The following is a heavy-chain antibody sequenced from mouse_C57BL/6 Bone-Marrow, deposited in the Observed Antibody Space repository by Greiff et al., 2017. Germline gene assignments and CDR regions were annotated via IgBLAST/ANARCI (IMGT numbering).Heavy chain of an antibody. V-gene: IGHV1-53*01. J-gene: IGHJ2*01. Sequence: VQLQQPGTELVKPGASVKLSCKASGYTFTSYWMHWVKQRPGQGLEWIGNINPNNGGTSYNQKFKGKATLTVDKSSSTAYMELRSLTSEDSAVYYCARLEEYYFDYWGQGTTLTVSS. CDR1: GYTFTSYW. CDR2: INPNNGGT. CDR3: ARLEEYYFDY.